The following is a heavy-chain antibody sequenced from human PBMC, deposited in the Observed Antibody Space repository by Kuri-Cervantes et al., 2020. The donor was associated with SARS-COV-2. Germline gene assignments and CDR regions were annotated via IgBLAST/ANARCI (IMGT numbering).Heavy chain of an antibody. D-gene: IGHD1-1*01. CDR1: GFTFSSYD. J-gene: IGHJ6*03. CDR2: IGTAGDT. CDR3: AKLAGTDGYYYYYMDV. V-gene: IGHV3-13*03. Sequence: GESLKISCAACGFTFSSYDMHWVRQATGKGLEWVSAIGTAGDTYYPGSVKGQFTISRENAKNSLYLQMNSLRAGDTAVYYCAKLAGTDGYYYYYMDVWGKGTTVTVSS.